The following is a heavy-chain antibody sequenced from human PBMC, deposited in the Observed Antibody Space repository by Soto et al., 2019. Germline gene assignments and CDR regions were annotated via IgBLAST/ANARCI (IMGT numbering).Heavy chain of an antibody. V-gene: IGHV3-23*01. Sequence: GGSLRLSCAASGFTFSSYAMSWVRQAPGKGLEWVSAISGSGGSTYYADSVKGRFTISRDNSKNTLYLQMNSLRAEDTAVYYWAKVGGMGKDCSSTSCEITMVRGVIPHFDYWGQGTLVTVSS. CDR2: ISGSGGST. D-gene: IGHD3-10*01. CDR1: GFTFSSYA. J-gene: IGHJ4*02. CDR3: AKVGGMGKDCSSTSCEITMVRGVIPHFDY.